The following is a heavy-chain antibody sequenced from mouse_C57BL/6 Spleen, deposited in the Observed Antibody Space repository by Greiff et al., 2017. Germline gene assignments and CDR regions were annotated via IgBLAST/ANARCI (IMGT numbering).Heavy chain of an antibody. Sequence: QVQLQQPGAELVRPGSSVKLSCKASGYTFTSYWMHWVKQRPIQGLEWIGNIDPSDSETHYNQKFKDKDTLTVDKSSSTAYMQLSSLTSEDSAVYYCARHYYGSSSFAYWGQGTLVTVSA. V-gene: IGHV1-52*01. D-gene: IGHD1-1*01. CDR1: GYTFTSYW. CDR3: ARHYYGSSSFAY. J-gene: IGHJ3*01. CDR2: IDPSDSET.